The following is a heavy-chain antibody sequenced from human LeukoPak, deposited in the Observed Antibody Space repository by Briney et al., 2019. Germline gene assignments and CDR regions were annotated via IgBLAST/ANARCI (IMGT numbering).Heavy chain of an antibody. CDR3: ARRDDFWSGYPGIDI. V-gene: IGHV4-39*01. Sequence: SETLSLTCALSGGSISSFSHYWGWIRQPPGKGLEWIGKIYYGGSTYYNPSLKSRVTISVDTSKNQFSLKLSSVTAADTAVYYCARRDDFWSGYPGIDIWGQGTMVTVSS. D-gene: IGHD3-3*01. CDR1: GGSISSFSHY. CDR2: IYYGGST. J-gene: IGHJ3*02.